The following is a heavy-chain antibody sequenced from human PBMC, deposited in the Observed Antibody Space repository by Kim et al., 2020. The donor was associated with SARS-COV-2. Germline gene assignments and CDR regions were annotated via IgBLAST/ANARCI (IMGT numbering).Heavy chain of an antibody. Sequence: NYTPSLKSRVTISVDTSKNQFSLRRSSVTAADTAVYYCARGAYSSGWFSYWGQGTLVTVSS. CDR3: ARGAYSSGWFSY. D-gene: IGHD6-19*01. V-gene: IGHV4-34*01. J-gene: IGHJ4*02.